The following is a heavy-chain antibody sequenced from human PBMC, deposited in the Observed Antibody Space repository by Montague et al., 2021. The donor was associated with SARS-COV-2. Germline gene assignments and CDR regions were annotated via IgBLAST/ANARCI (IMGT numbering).Heavy chain of an antibody. Sequence: SETRSLTCTVSNGSINNYYWSWVRQPPGKRLEWIGYIYYRGSTNYNPSLESRVTMSIDTSKNQFSLELRSVTAADTAVYFCAREGFHNWFDPWGQGTLVIVSS. CDR1: NGSINNYY. CDR3: AREGFHNWFDP. V-gene: IGHV4-59*01. J-gene: IGHJ5*02. CDR2: IYYRGST.